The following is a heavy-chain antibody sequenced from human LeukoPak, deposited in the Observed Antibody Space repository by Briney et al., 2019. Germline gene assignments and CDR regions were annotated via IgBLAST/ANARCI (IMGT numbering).Heavy chain of an antibody. CDR2: TYYRSKWYN. Sequence: SQTLSLTCAISGDSVSSDSAAWNWIRQSPSRGLEWLGRTYYRSKWYNDYAVSVKSRITINPDTSKNQFSLQLNSVTPEDTAAYYCARGYDILTGYYVDYYYYGMDVWGKGTTVTVSS. CDR1: GDSVSSDSAA. V-gene: IGHV6-1*01. D-gene: IGHD3-9*01. J-gene: IGHJ6*04. CDR3: ARGYDILTGYYVDYYYYGMDV.